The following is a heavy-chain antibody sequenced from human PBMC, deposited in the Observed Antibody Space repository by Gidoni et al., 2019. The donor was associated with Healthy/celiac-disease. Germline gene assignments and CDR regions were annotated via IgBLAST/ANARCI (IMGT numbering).Heavy chain of an antibody. J-gene: IGHJ4*02. Sequence: IRQPPGKGLEWIGYIYYSGSTNYNPSLKSRVTISVDTSKNQFSLKLSSVTAADTAVYYCARDLGASSSWYYFDYWGQGTLVTVSS. CDR3: ARDLGASSSWYYFDY. V-gene: IGHV4-59*01. D-gene: IGHD6-13*01. CDR2: IYYSGST.